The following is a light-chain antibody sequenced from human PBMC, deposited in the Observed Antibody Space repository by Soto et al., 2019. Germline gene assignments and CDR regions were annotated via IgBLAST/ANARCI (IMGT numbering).Light chain of an antibody. V-gene: IGLV1-51*01. CDR3: GTWDSSLSPV. CDR1: SSNIGNNY. Sequence: QSVLTQPPSVSAAPGQKVTISCSGSSSNIGNNYVSWYQQLPGTAPKLLIYDNTKRPSGIPDRFSGSKSGTSATLGITGLQTGDEADYYCGTWDSSLSPVFGGGTKLTVL. CDR2: DNT. J-gene: IGLJ2*01.